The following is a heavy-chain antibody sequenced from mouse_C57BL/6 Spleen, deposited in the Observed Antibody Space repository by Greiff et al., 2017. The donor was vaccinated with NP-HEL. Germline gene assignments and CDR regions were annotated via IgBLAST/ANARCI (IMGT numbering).Heavy chain of an antibody. D-gene: IGHD3-2*02. CDR1: GYTFTDYE. J-gene: IGHJ4*01. CDR2: IDPETGGT. CDR3: TEGDRLKGLRYYDMGY. Sequence: QVQLQQSGAELVRPGASVTLSCKASGYTFTDYEMHWVKQTPVHGLEWIGAIDPETGGTAYNQKFKGKAILTADKSSSTAYMELRSLTSEDSAVYYCTEGDRLKGLRYYDMGYWGKGTSVTVSS. V-gene: IGHV1-15*01.